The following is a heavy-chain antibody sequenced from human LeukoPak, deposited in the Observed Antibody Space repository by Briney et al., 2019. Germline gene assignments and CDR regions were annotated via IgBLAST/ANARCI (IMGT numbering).Heavy chain of an antibody. D-gene: IGHD3-10*01. J-gene: IGHJ6*03. CDR1: GFTFSSYW. CDR2: IKQDGSGK. CDR3: ARAADPYYGSGSPYYYYYMDV. V-gene: IGHV3-7*01. Sequence: GGSLRLSCAASGFTFSSYWMSWVRQAPGKGLEWVANIKQDGSGKYYVDSVKGRFTISRDNAKNSLYLQMNSLRAEDTAVYYCARAADPYYGSGSPYYYYYMDVWGKGTTVTVSS.